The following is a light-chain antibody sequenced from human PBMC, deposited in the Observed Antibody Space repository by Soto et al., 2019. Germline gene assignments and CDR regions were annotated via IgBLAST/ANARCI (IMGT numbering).Light chain of an antibody. CDR3: QHLSA. J-gene: IGKJ1*01. Sequence: EIVLTQSPGTLSLSPGERDSLSCRASQSLSSSHLIWYQQKPGQAPRLLIYDASSRATGIPDRFSGGGSWTDFTLTISRLEPEDFAVYYCQHLSAFGQGTKVEIK. CDR1: QSLSSSH. V-gene: IGKV3-20*01. CDR2: DAS.